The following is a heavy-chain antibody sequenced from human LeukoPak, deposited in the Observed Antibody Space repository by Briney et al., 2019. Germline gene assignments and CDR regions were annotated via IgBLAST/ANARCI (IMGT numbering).Heavy chain of an antibody. CDR1: GGSISSGGYS. J-gene: IGHJ4*02. D-gene: IGHD3-16*02. CDR2: IYHSGST. V-gene: IGHV4-30-2*01. CDR3: ARGPGVYDYVWGSYRYGFDY. Sequence: SETLSLTCAVSGGSISSGGYSWSWIRQPPGKGLEWIGYIYHSGSTYYNPSLKSRVTISVDTSKNQFSLKLSSVTAADTAVYYCARGPGVYDYVWGSYRYGFDYWGQGTLVTVSS.